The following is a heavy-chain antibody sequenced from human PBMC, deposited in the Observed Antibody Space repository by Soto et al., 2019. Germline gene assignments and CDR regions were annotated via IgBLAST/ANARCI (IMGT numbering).Heavy chain of an antibody. CDR2: IDPRDSET. V-gene: IGHV5-10-1*01. CDR3: ARREYSYGRGSFDY. Sequence: GESLKSSCEGSGYNFTNFWIHWVRQLPGKGLEWMGRIDPRDSETNYSPSFQGHVTISTAKSVTTTYLQWSSLKASDTALYYCARREYSYGRGSFDYWGHGTLGTVSS. CDR1: GYNFTNFW. J-gene: IGHJ4*01. D-gene: IGHD3-10*01.